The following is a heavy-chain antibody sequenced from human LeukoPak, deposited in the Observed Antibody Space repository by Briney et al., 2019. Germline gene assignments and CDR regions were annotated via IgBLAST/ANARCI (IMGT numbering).Heavy chain of an antibody. D-gene: IGHD2-15*01. J-gene: IGHJ4*02. CDR2: LNPSGGST. V-gene: IGHV1-46*01. Sequence: ASVKVSCKASGCTFTNYYMHWVRQAPGQGLEWMGVLNPSGGSTRYAQKFQGRVTMIRDTSTSTVYMELSSLRSEDTAVYYCARANGYCSGAICYAWYLDYWGQGTLVTVSS. CDR3: ARANGYCSGAICYAWYLDY. CDR1: GCTFTNYY.